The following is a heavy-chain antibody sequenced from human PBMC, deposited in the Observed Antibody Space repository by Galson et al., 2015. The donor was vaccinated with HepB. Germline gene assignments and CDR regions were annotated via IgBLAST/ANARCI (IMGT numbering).Heavy chain of an antibody. CDR2: IIPIFGTP. CDR3: ATQGDYYYYAMDV. J-gene: IGHJ6*02. Sequence: SVKVSCKASGGTFSSYAISWVRQAPGQGLERMGGIIPIFGTPKYPKNFQGRVTITADESTSTAYMELSGLRSEDTAVYYCATQGDYYYYAMDVWGQGTTVTVSS. CDR1: GGTFSSYA. V-gene: IGHV1-69*13.